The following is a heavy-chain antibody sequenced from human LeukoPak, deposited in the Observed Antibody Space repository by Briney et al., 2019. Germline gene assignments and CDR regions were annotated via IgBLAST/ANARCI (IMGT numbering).Heavy chain of an antibody. J-gene: IGHJ4*02. CDR3: ARAGYSSGWDY. Sequence: QTGGSLRLSCAASGFTFSSYEMNWVRQAPGKGLEWVSYISSSGSTIYCADSVKGRFTISRDNAENSLYLQMNSLRGEDTAVYFCARAGYSSGWDYWGQGTLVTVSS. D-gene: IGHD6-19*01. V-gene: IGHV3-48*03. CDR2: ISSSGSTI. CDR1: GFTFSSYE.